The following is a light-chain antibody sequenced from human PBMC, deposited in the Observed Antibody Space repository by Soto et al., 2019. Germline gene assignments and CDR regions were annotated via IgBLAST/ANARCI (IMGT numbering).Light chain of an antibody. CDR3: QQYNSYWT. J-gene: IGKJ1*01. Sequence: DIQMTQSPSTLSGSEGDRVTITCRASQTISSWFAWYQQTPGKAPKLLIYKASTLKSGVPSRFSGSGSGTDFTLTISSLQPDDFATYYCQQYNSYWTFGQGTKVDIK. CDR1: QTISSW. V-gene: IGKV1-5*03. CDR2: KAS.